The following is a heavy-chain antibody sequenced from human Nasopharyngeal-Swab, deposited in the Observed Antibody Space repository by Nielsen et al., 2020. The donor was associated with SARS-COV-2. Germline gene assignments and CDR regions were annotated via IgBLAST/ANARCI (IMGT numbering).Heavy chain of an antibody. J-gene: IGHJ4*02. V-gene: IGHV3-74*01. CDR1: GFSISGYW. CDR3: AKVGREQNSRRNPYFDS. Sequence: GESLKISCAASGFSISGYWMHWVRQAPGKGLVWVSRISSDGGANYADSATGRFTISRDNAKNTVYLQMNSLRDEDTAVYYCAKVGREQNSRRNPYFDSWGQGTLVTVSS. CDR2: ISSDGGA. D-gene: IGHD1-26*01.